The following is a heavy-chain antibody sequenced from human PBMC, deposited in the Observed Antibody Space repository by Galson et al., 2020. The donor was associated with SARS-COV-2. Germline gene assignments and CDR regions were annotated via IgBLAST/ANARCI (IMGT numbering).Heavy chain of an antibody. J-gene: IGHJ4*02. Sequence: GESLKISCAASGFTFSDHYMDWVRQAPGKGLEWVGRTRKKSNGYTTEYAASVKGRFTISRDDSKNSVYLQMNSLKTEDTAVYYCTRVSGTFYLDYWGQGTLVTVSS. CDR3: TRVSGTFYLDY. CDR2: TRKKSNGYTT. V-gene: IGHV3-72*01. D-gene: IGHD3-3*01. CDR1: GFTFSDHY.